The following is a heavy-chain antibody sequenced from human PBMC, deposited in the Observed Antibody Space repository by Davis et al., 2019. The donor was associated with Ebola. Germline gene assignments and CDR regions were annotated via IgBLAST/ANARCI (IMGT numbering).Heavy chain of an antibody. CDR2: LYYSGST. CDR1: GASISPYY. J-gene: IGHJ4*02. CDR3: ARVLGNGDLLLDY. Sequence: MPSETLSLTCSVSGASISPYYWTWIRQPPGKGLEWIGNLYYSGSTNYNPSLKSRVAISMDTAKNQFSLRLSSVSAADTALYYCARVLGNGDLLLDYWGQGTLVTVSS. D-gene: IGHD4-17*01. V-gene: IGHV4-59*01.